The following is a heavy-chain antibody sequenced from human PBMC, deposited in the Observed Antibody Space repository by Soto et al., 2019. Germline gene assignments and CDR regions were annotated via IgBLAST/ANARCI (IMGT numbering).Heavy chain of an antibody. CDR1: GGSISSYY. CDR2: IYYSGST. V-gene: IGHV4-59*01. D-gene: IGHD6-19*01. CDR3: ARDFGGVDIAVAGREIFDWFDP. J-gene: IGHJ5*02. Sequence: PSETLSLTCTVSGGSISSYYWSWIRQPPGKGLEWIGYIYYSGSTNYNPSLKSRVTISVDTSKNQFSLKLSSVTAADTAVYYCARDFGGVDIAVAGREIFDWFDPWGQGTLVTVSS.